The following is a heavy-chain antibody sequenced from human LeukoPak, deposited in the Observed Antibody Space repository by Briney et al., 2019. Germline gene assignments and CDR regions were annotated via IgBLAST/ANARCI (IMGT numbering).Heavy chain of an antibody. D-gene: IGHD6-6*01. V-gene: IGHV1-2*02. CDR2: INPHSGGT. CDR3: GRDSSYGSSLYYFKY. J-gene: IGHJ4*02. CDR1: GYTFTDYY. Sequence: GASVKVSCKASGYTFTDYYMHWVRQAPGQGLEWMGWINPHSGGTNYAQKFQGRVTMTRDTSISTVYMEVSRLRSDDTAVYYCGRDSSYGSSLYYFKYWGQGTLVTVSS.